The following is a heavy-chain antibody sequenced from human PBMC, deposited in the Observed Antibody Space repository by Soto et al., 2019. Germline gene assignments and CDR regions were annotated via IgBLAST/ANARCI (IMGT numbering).Heavy chain of an antibody. Sequence: SETLSLTCAVYGGSFSGYYWRWIRQPPGKGLEWIGEINHSGSTNYNPSLKSRINISVDTSRNQFSLKLSSVTDAVTAVYYCARAGVELWFGELAIGYYYGMDVWGQGTTVT. D-gene: IGHD3-10*01. CDR3: ARAGVELWFGELAIGYYYGMDV. J-gene: IGHJ6*02. CDR2: INHSGST. CDR1: GGSFSGYY. V-gene: IGHV4-34*01.